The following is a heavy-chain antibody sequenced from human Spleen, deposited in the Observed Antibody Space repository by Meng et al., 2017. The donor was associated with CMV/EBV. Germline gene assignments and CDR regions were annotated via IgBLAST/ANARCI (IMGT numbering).Heavy chain of an antibody. D-gene: IGHD6-13*01. J-gene: IGHJ4*02. CDR3: ARGTWHSSSWYLEY. V-gene: IGHV1-8*03. Sequence: KASGYTFTSYDINWVRQATGQGLEWMGWMNPNSGNTGYAQKFQGRVTITRNTSISTAYMELSSLRSEDTAVYYCARGTWHSSSWYLEYWGQGTLVTVSS. CDR1: GYTFTSYD. CDR2: MNPNSGNT.